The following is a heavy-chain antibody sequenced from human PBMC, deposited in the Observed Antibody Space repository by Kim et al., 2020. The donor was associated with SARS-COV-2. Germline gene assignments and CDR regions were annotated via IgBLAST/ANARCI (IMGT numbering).Heavy chain of an antibody. Sequence: GGSLRLSCAASGFTFSSYSMNWVRQAPGKGLEWVSSISSSSSYIYYADSVKGRFTISRDNAKNSLYLQMNSLRAEDTAVYYCATGSVRALQLVRYDGMDVWGQGTTVTVPS. D-gene: IGHD6-6*01. V-gene: IGHV3-21*01. CDR3: ATGSVRALQLVRYDGMDV. CDR2: ISSSSSYI. CDR1: GFTFSSYS. J-gene: IGHJ6*02.